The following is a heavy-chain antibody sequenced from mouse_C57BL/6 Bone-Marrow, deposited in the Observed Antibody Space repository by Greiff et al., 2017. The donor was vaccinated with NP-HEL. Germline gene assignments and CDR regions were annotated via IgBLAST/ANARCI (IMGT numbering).Heavy chain of an antibody. J-gene: IGHJ3*01. Sequence: VQRVESGPGLVAPSQSLSITCTVSGFSLTSYAISWVRQPPGKGLEWLGVIWTGGGTNYNSALKSRLSIIKYNSKSQVFLKMNSLQTDYTARDYCGRKGDDYVWFAYWGQGTLVTVSA. CDR2: IWTGGGT. CDR3: GRKGDDYVWFAY. V-gene: IGHV2-9-1*01. D-gene: IGHD2-4*01. CDR1: GFSLTSYA.